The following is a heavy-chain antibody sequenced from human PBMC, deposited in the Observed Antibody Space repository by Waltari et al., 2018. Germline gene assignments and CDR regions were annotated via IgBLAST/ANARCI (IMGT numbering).Heavy chain of an antibody. CDR3: ASDSGYHMDAFDI. J-gene: IGHJ3*02. D-gene: IGHD5-12*01. CDR1: GGSISSGSYY. Sequence: QVQLQESGPGLVKPSQTLSLTCTVSGGSISSGSYYWSWIGQPAGKGLEWIGRIYTSGSTNYNPSLKSRVTISVDTSKNQFSLKLSSVTAADTAVYYCASDSGYHMDAFDIWGQGTMVTVSS. CDR2: IYTSGST. V-gene: IGHV4-61*02.